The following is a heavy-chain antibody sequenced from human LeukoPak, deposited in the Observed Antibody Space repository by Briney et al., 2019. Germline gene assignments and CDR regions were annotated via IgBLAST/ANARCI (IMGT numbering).Heavy chain of an antibody. V-gene: IGHV3-7*01. J-gene: IGHJ5*02. CDR1: GFTFSSYG. D-gene: IGHD2-2*02. CDR3: ASIRSYRWWFDP. CDR2: IRQDGSRK. Sequence: GGSLRLSCAASGFTFSSYGMSWVRQAPGKGLEWVANIRQDGSRKYYVDSVKGRFTISRDNAKNSLYLQMNSLRADDTAVYYCASIRSYRWWFDPWGQGTLVTVSS.